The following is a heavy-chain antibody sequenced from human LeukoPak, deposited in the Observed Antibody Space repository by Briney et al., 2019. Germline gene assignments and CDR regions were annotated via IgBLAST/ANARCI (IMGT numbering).Heavy chain of an antibody. Sequence: PGGSLRLSCAASGFTFSSYWMSWVRQAPGKGLEWVANIKQDGSEKYYVDSVKGRFTISRDNAKNSLYLQMNSLRAEDTAVYYCAREGYSYGRDYYYYYMDVWGKGTTVTVSS. V-gene: IGHV3-7*01. CDR2: IKQDGSEK. J-gene: IGHJ6*03. D-gene: IGHD5-18*01. CDR1: GFTFSSYW. CDR3: AREGYSYGRDYYYYYMDV.